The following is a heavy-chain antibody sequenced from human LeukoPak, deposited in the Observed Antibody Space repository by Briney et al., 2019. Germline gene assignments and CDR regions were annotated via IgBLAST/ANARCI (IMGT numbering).Heavy chain of an antibody. Sequence: SGGSPRLSCAASGFTFSSYAMSWVRQAPGKGLEWVSAISGSGGSTYYADSVKGRFTISRDNSKNTLYLQMNSLRAEDTAVYYCARDAPSTTVKQYYDFWSGSRGNYGMDVWGQGTTVTVSS. CDR2: ISGSGGST. J-gene: IGHJ6*02. CDR1: GFTFSSYA. V-gene: IGHV3-23*01. D-gene: IGHD3-3*01. CDR3: ARDAPSTTVKQYYDFWSGSRGNYGMDV.